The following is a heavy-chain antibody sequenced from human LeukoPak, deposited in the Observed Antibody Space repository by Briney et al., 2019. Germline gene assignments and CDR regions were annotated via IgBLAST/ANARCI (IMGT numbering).Heavy chain of an antibody. CDR2: IYYSGSA. J-gene: IGHJ4*02. CDR3: AGTDSSGYYYTFNHFDY. D-gene: IGHD3-22*01. V-gene: IGHV4-31*03. CDR1: GGSISSGGYY. Sequence: SETLSLTCTVSGGSISSGGYYWSWIRQHPGKVVEWIGYIYYSGSAYYNPSLKSRVPISVDTSKNQFSLKLSSVTAADTAVYYCAGTDSSGYYYTFNHFDYWGQGTLVTVSS.